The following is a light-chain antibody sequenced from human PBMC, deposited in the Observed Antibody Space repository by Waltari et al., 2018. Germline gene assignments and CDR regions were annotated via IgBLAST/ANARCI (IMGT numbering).Light chain of an antibody. V-gene: IGLV1-47*01. CDR3: AAWDDSLSGLWV. CDR2: RDV. J-gene: IGLJ3*02. CDR1: SSNIWTNS. Sequence: QSVLTQSPSASGTPGQTVTISCSGSSSNIWTNSAYWYQHFPGTAPNLLIYRDVRRASGVPARFSGSKSGTSASLSISGLRPEDEADYYCAAWDDSLSGLWVFGGGTKLTVL.